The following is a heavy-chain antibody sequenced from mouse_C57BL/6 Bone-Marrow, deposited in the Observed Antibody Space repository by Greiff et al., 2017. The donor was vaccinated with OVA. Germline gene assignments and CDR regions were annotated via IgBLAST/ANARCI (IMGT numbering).Heavy chain of an antibody. CDR2: IDPSDSYT. V-gene: IGHV1-69*01. J-gene: IGHJ1*03. CDR3: AREWGPYWYFDV. CDR1: GYTFTSYW. Sequence: QVQLQQPGAELVMPGASVKLSCKASGYTFTSYWMHWVEQRPGQGLEWIGEIDPSDSYTNYNQKFKGKSTLTVDESSSTAYMQLSSLTSEDSAVYYCAREWGPYWYFDVWGTGTTVTVSS.